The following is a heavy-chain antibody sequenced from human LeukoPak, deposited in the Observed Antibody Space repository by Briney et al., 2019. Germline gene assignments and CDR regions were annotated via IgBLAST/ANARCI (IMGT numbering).Heavy chain of an antibody. CDR1: GFSFSSYW. V-gene: IGHV3-7*01. CDR3: AREGDYGDYGGAFDI. D-gene: IGHD4-17*01. Sequence: TGGSLRLSCVGSGFSFSSYWMSWVRQAPWKGLEWVANIKQDGSEKYYVDSVKGRFTISRDNAKNSVYLQMNSLRAEDTAVYYCAREGDYGDYGGAFDIWGQGTMVTVSS. J-gene: IGHJ3*02. CDR2: IKQDGSEK.